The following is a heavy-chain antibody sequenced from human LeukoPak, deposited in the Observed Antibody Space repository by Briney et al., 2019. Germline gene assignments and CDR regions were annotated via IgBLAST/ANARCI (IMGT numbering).Heavy chain of an antibody. J-gene: IGHJ3*02. V-gene: IGHV4-61*02. CDR1: SASISSGSYY. D-gene: IGHD3-22*01. CDR3: ARRFYYDSSGYRDAFDI. Sequence: SETLSLTCTVSSASISSGSYYWSWIRQPAVKGLEWIGRIYTSGSTNYNPSLKSRVTISLDTSKNQFSLKLSSVTAADTAVYYCARRFYYDSSGYRDAFDIWGQGTMVTVSS. CDR2: IYTSGST.